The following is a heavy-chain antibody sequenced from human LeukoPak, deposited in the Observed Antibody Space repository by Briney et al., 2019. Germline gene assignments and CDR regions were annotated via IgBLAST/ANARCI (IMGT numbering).Heavy chain of an antibody. CDR2: IRFDGSEK. V-gene: IGHV3-30*02. J-gene: IGHJ4*02. D-gene: IGHD3-10*01. CDR1: GFTFSDYG. Sequence: GGSLRLSCAASGFTFSDYGIHWVRQAPGKGLEWVAFIRFDGSEKYYADSVKGRFTISRDNSKNTLYLQMNSLRVEDTAVYYCAKDPYGDWGQGTLVTVSS. CDR3: AKDPYGD.